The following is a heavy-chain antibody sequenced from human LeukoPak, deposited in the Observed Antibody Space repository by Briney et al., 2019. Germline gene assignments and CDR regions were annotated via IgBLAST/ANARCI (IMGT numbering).Heavy chain of an antibody. V-gene: IGHV3-21*01. CDR2: ITSTSSYI. D-gene: IGHD3-10*01. Sequence: PGGSLRLSCEASGFTFSAYWMSWVRQAPGKGLEWVSAITSTSSYIYYADSVKGRFTISRDNAKNSLYLQMNSLRAEDTAVYYCARAEAVPLWFGELTGPFDPWGQGTLVTVSS. CDR3: ARAEAVPLWFGELTGPFDP. CDR1: GFTFSAYW. J-gene: IGHJ5*02.